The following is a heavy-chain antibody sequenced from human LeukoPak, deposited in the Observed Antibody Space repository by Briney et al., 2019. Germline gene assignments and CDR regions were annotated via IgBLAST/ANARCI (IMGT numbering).Heavy chain of an antibody. Sequence: GGSLRLSCAVSGFTFSSYAVHWVRQAPGKGLEWVSSISASGFTTYYADSVKGRFTISRDNSRITLYLQMNSLRVEDTAVYFCARVGRTSETDFWGQGTLVTVSS. CDR3: ARVGRTSETDF. J-gene: IGHJ4*02. D-gene: IGHD2-8*02. V-gene: IGHV3-23*01. CDR1: GFTFSSYA. CDR2: ISASGFTT.